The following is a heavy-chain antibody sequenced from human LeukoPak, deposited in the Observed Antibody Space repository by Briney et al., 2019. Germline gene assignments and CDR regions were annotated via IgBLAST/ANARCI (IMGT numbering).Heavy chain of an antibody. CDR1: GFTFSRYT. J-gene: IGHJ6*02. CDR3: ARPYWSINTCFYSLDYYYGMDV. CDR2: ISSDGKNK. Sequence: GGSLRLSCAASGFTFSRYTMHWVRQAPGKGLEWLALISSDGKNKYYADSVRGRFTISRDNSKNTLSLHCNSLRAEDTAVYYCARPYWSINTCFYSLDYYYGMDVWGQGTTVTVS. V-gene: IGHV3-30*04. D-gene: IGHD2-2*01.